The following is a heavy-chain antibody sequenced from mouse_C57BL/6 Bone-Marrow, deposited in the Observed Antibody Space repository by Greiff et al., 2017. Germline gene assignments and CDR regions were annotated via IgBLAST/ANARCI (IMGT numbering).Heavy chain of an antibody. D-gene: IGHD1-1*01. CDR3: ARGDYGSSLDY. Sequence: VKLQQPGAELVKPGASVKMSCKASGYTFTSYWITWVKQRPGQGLEWIGDIYPGSGSTNYNEKFKSKATLTVDTSSSTAYMQLSSLTSEDSAVYYCARGDYGSSLDYWGQGTTLTVSS. CDR2: IYPGSGST. CDR1: GYTFTSYW. J-gene: IGHJ2*01. V-gene: IGHV1-55*01.